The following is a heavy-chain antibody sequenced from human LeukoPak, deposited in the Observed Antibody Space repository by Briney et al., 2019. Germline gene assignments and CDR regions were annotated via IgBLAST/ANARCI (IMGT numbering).Heavy chain of an antibody. D-gene: IGHD2-2*01. CDR1: GYTFTGYY. V-gene: IGHV1-2*02. J-gene: IGHJ5*02. CDR2: INPNSGGT. CDR3: ARLGYCSSTSCYEGGWFDP. Sequence: ASVKVSCKASGYTFTGYYMHWVRQAPGQGLEWMGWINPNSGGTNYAQKFQGRVTMTRDTSISTAYMELSRLTSDDTAVYYCARLGYCSSTSCYEGGWFDPWGQGTLVTVSS.